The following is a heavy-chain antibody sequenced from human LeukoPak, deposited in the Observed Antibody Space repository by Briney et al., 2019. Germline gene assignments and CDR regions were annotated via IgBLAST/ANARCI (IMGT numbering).Heavy chain of an antibody. CDR1: GFTFSSYG. J-gene: IGHJ2*01. D-gene: IGHD2/OR15-2a*01. V-gene: IGHV3-33*01. CDR3: ARGDGRQPLSDL. Sequence: GGSLRLSCAASGFTFSSYGMHWVRQAPGKGLEWVAVIWYDGSNKYYADSVKGRFTISRDNSKNTLYLQMNSLRAEDTAVYYCARGDGRQPLSDLWGRGTLVTVSS. CDR2: IWYDGSNK.